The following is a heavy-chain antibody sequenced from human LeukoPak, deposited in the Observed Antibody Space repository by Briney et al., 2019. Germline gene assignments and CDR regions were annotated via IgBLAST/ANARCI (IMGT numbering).Heavy chain of an antibody. V-gene: IGHV1-18*04. Sequence: ASVKVSCKASGYTFTSYGISWVRQAPGQGLEWMGWISAYNGNTNYAQKLQGRVTMTTDTSTSTAYMELRSLRSDDTAVYYCARDGSAAGTDNWFYPWGQGTLVTVSS. CDR2: ISAYNGNT. CDR3: ARDGSAAGTDNWFYP. CDR1: GYTFTSYG. D-gene: IGHD6-13*01. J-gene: IGHJ5*02.